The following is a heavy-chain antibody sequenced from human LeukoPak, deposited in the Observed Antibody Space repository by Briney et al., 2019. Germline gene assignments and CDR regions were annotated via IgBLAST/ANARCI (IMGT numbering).Heavy chain of an antibody. V-gene: IGHV3-74*03. D-gene: IGHD2-2*01. CDR2: IYTDGSTT. Sequence: GRSLRLSCAASGFNLNYSWMHWVRQASGKGPVCGAHIYTDGSTTKYADSVKGRFTISRDNAKNTLYLQMNSLKTEDTAVYYCARCRSTSCYGNTFDIWGQGTMVTVSS. CDR3: ARCRSTSCYGNTFDI. J-gene: IGHJ3*02. CDR1: GFNLNYSW.